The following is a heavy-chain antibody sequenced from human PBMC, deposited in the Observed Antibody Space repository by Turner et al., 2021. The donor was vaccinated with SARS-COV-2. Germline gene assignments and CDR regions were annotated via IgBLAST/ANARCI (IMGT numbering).Heavy chain of an antibody. CDR1: GGSISSCSYY. CDR3: ARRLVVQGTDDYSYYYGMDV. D-gene: IGHD3-22*01. J-gene: IGHJ6*02. V-gene: IGHV4-39*01. Sequence: QLQLQESGAGQGKPSETLSLTCTVSGGSISSCSYYWGWIRQPPGTGREWIGRIYYRGSTYYIPSLKSRVTISVDTYKNQFSLKLSSVTATDTAVYYCARRLVVQGTDDYSYYYGMDVWGQGTTVTVSS. CDR2: IYYRGST.